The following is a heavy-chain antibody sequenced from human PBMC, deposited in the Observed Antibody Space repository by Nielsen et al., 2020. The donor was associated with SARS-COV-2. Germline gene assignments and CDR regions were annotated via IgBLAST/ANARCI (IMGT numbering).Heavy chain of an antibody. CDR2: IIPFFPTT. Sequence: SVKVSCKASGGTFSSYAISWVRQAPGQGLEWMGGIIPFFPTTNYAEKFQGRVTITADKSTSTAYMELSSLRSKDTAVYYCAREFYADSAGSSSIYGMDVWGQGTTVTVSS. D-gene: IGHD2/OR15-2a*01. CDR1: GGTFSSYA. J-gene: IGHJ6*02. V-gene: IGHV1-69*06. CDR3: AREFYADSAGSSSIYGMDV.